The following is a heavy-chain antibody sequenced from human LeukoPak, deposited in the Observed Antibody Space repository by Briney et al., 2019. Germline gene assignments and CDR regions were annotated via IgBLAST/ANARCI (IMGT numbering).Heavy chain of an antibody. CDR2: IYYSGST. CDR3: AATFPFDAFDI. CDR1: GGSISSYY. V-gene: IGHV4-59*08. J-gene: IGHJ3*02. D-gene: IGHD3-16*01. Sequence: SETLSLTCTVSGGSISSYYWSWIRQPPGKGLEWIGYIYYSGSTNYNPSLKRRVTISVDTSKNQFSLKLSSVTAADTAVYYCAATFPFDAFDIWGQGTMVTVSS.